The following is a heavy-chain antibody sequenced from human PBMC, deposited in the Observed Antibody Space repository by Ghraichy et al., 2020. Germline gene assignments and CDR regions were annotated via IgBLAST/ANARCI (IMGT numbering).Heavy chain of an antibody. CDR2: IIPIFGTA. CDR1: GGTFSSYA. CDR3: ARRFSYGSGSQKTQYAFDI. D-gene: IGHD3-10*01. J-gene: IGHJ3*02. Sequence: SVKVSCKASGGTFSSYAISWVRQAPGQGLEWMGGIIPIFGTANYAQKFQGRVTITADESTSTAYMELSSLRSEDTAVYYCARRFSYGSGSQKTQYAFDIWGQGTMVTVSS. V-gene: IGHV1-69*13.